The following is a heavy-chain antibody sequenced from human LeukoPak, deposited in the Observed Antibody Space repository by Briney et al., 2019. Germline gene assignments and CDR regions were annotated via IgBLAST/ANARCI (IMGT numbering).Heavy chain of an antibody. CDR3: ASTMDYGDYDGIYFDY. J-gene: IGHJ4*02. CDR1: GYSISSAYY. V-gene: IGHV4-38-2*02. D-gene: IGHD4-17*01. Sequence: SETLSLTCTVSGYSISSAYYWGWIRQPPGKGLEWIGSIYYSGSTYYNPSLKSRVTISVDTSKNQFSLKLSSVTAADTAVYYCASTMDYGDYDGIYFDYWGQGTLVTVSS. CDR2: IYYSGST.